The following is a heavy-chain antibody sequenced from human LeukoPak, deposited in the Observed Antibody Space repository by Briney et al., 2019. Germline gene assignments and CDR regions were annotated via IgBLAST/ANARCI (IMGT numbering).Heavy chain of an antibody. CDR3: ARLQVYYYMDV. D-gene: IGHD4-11*01. Sequence: SETLSLTCTVSGGSISSYYWSWIRQPPGKGLEWIGYIYYSGSTNYNPSLKSRVTISVDTSKNQFSLKLSSVTAADTAVYYCARLQVYYYMDVWGKGTTVTVSS. CDR2: IYYSGST. J-gene: IGHJ6*03. CDR1: GGSISSYY. V-gene: IGHV4-59*08.